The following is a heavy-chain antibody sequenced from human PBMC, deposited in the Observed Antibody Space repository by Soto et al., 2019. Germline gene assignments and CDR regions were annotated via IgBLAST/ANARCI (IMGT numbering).Heavy chain of an antibody. CDR2: IKEDGSEK. Sequence: GGSLRLSCAASGFTFSSYWMTWVRQAPGKGLEWVANIKEDGSEKYYVDSVKGRFTISRDNARDSLLLQMNSLRAEDTAVYFCVRDHLYCTGGCCGVWGRGTLVTVSS. V-gene: IGHV3-7*01. D-gene: IGHD2-8*02. CDR1: GFTFSSYW. CDR3: VRDHLYCTGGCCGV. J-gene: IGHJ4*02.